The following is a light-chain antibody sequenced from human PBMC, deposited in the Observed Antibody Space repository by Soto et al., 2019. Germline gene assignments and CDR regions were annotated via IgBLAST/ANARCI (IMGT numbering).Light chain of an antibody. Sequence: DNQMTQSPSSLSASVGDRVTITCRASLGISDYVAWYQQKPGKVPRLLIYAASSLQSGVPSRFSGSGSGTEFTLTISSLHPYDFATYYRQKSYSNPWTVGQSTKVDIK. V-gene: IGKV1-27*01. J-gene: IGKJ1*01. CDR2: AAS. CDR1: LGISDY. CDR3: QKSYSNPWT.